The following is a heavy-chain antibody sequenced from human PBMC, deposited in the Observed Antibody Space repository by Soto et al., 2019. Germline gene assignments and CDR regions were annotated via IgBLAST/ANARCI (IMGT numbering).Heavy chain of an antibody. Sequence: VEFLRLYCTASVFTFSNYEMNWVRQAPGKGLEWVSYISSSGSAIYYAASVRGRFNISRDNAKNSLYLQMSSLSAEDTAFYYCATKVAGTTYFGYWGQGA. V-gene: IGHV3-48*03. CDR2: ISSSGSAI. CDR1: VFTFSNYE. D-gene: IGHD1-7*01. J-gene: IGHJ4*02. CDR3: ATKVAGTTYFGY.